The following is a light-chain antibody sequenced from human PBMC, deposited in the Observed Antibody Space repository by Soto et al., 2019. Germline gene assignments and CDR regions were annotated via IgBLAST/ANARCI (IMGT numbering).Light chain of an antibody. V-gene: IGKV3-20*01. J-gene: IGKJ5*01. CDR1: QIVGGDT. CDR2: GAS. Sequence: EIVLTQSPGTLSLSPGERATLSCRASQIVGGDTLAWFQQRPGQAPRLVIYGASNRAAGIPDRFSGSGSGTDFTLTVSRLEPEDFAMYYCQQYHGAPDTFGQGTRLEMK. CDR3: QQYHGAPDT.